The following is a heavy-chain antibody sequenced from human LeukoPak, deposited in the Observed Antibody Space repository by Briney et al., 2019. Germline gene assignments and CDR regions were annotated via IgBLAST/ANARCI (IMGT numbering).Heavy chain of an antibody. D-gene: IGHD3-10*01. J-gene: IGHJ6*03. CDR2: IYTSGST. Sequence: PSETLSLTCTVSGGSISSGSYYWSWIRQPAGKGLEWIGRIYTSGSTNYNPSLKSRVTISVDTSKNQFSLKLSSVTAADTAVYYCARENVLLWFGELHDTYYYYYMDVWGKGTTVTVSS. V-gene: IGHV4-61*02. CDR3: ARENVLLWFGELHDTYYYYYMDV. CDR1: GGSISSGSYY.